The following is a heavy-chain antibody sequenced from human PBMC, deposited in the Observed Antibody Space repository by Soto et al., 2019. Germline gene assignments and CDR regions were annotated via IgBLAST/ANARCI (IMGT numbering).Heavy chain of an antibody. V-gene: IGHV4-30-4*01. CDR2: IYDGGRT. Sequence: QVQLQESGPGLVKPSQTLSLTCTVSGGSISTVDYWWSWIRQSPDMGLDCIGHIYDGGRTYNNPSLKSRVTMSVDTSKSQLSLTLSSVSAADTAVYYCARGPSGDKVDSWGQGTLVTVSS. D-gene: IGHD7-27*01. CDR1: GGSISTVDYW. CDR3: ARGPSGDKVDS. J-gene: IGHJ4*02.